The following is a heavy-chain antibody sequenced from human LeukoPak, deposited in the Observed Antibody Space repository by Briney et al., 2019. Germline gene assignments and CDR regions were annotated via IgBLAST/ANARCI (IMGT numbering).Heavy chain of an antibody. Sequence: ASVKVSCKASGYTFTSYGISWVRQAPGQGLEWMGWISAYNGNTNYAQKLQGRVTMTTDTSTSTAYMELRSLRSDDTAVYYCARAFYDSSGYYYLEYFQHWGQGTLVTVSS. V-gene: IGHV1-18*01. CDR2: ISAYNGNT. CDR1: GYTFTSYG. CDR3: ARAFYDSSGYYYLEYFQH. J-gene: IGHJ1*01. D-gene: IGHD3-22*01.